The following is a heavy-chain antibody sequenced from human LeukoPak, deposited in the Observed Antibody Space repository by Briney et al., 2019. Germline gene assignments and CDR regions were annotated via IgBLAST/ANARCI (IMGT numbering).Heavy chain of an antibody. CDR3: ARDSSYGETVDH. D-gene: IGHD5-18*01. CDR2: ISSSSSYI. J-gene: IGHJ4*02. CDR1: GFTFSSYS. V-gene: IGHV3-21*01. Sequence: GGSLRLSCAASGFTFSSYSMNWVRQAPGKGLEWVSSISSSSSYIYYADSVKGRFTISRDNAKNSLYLQMNSLRAEDTAVYYCARDSSYGETVDHWGQGTLVTVSS.